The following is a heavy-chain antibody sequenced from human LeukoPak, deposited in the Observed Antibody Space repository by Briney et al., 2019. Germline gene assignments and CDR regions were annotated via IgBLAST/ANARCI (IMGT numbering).Heavy chain of an antibody. V-gene: IGHV4-59*12. D-gene: IGHD1-26*01. CDR1: GDSMRSYF. Sequence: SETLSLTCTVSGDSMRSYFWSWIRQPPGKGLEWIGYIYYSGAINYNPFLKSRVTISVDASKNQFSLKLSSVTAADTAVYYCARGAIPSGSYSGWGQGTLVTVSS. CDR2: IYYSGAI. J-gene: IGHJ4*02. CDR3: ARGAIPSGSYSG.